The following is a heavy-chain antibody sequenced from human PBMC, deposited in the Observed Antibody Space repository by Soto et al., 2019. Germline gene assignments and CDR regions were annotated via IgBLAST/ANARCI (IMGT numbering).Heavy chain of an antibody. Sequence: SETLSLTCTVSGGSISSYYWSWIRQPPGKGLEWIGYIYYSGSTNYNPSLKSRVTISVDTSKNQFSLKLSSVTAADTAVYYCARHGKGPGQLVHYWGQGTLVTVSS. J-gene: IGHJ4*02. CDR1: GGSISSYY. D-gene: IGHD6-6*01. V-gene: IGHV4-59*08. CDR3: ARHGKGPGQLVHY. CDR2: IYYSGST.